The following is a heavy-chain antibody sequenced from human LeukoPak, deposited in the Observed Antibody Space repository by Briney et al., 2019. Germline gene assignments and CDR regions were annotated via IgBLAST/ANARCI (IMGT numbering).Heavy chain of an antibody. J-gene: IGHJ4*02. Sequence: SETLSLTCTVSGGSISSSSYYWGWIRQPPGKGLEWIGSIYYSGSTYYNPSLKSRVTISVDTSKNQFSLKLSSVTAADTAVYYCARLSRRWLQSYYFDYWGQGTLVTVSS. CDR1: GGSISSSSYY. CDR2: IYYSGST. D-gene: IGHD5-24*01. CDR3: ARLSRRWLQSYYFDY. V-gene: IGHV4-39*01.